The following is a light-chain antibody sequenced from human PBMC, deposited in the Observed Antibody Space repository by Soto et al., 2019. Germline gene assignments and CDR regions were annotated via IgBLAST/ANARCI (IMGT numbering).Light chain of an antibody. CDR1: QSISSY. V-gene: IGKV1-39*01. Sequence: DIQMTQSPSSLSASVGDRVTITCRASQSISSYLNWYQQKPGKAPNLPIYAASSLQSGVPSRFSGSGSGTDFTLTISSLQPEDFATYYCQHSYSIPITFGQGTRLEIK. CDR3: QHSYSIPIT. J-gene: IGKJ5*01. CDR2: AAS.